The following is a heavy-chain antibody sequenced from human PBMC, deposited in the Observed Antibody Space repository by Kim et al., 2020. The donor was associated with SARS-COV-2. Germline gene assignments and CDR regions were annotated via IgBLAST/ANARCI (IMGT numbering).Heavy chain of an antibody. J-gene: IGHJ6*02. CDR2: ISGSGGST. Sequence: GGSLRLSCAASGFTFSSYAMSWVRQAPGKGLEWVSAISGSGGSTYYADSVKGRFTISRDNSKNTLYLQMNSLRAEDTAVYYCAKFRDNSYWYGMDVWGQGTTVTVSS. V-gene: IGHV3-23*01. CDR3: AKFRDNSYWYGMDV. CDR1: GFTFSSYA. D-gene: IGHD1-20*01.